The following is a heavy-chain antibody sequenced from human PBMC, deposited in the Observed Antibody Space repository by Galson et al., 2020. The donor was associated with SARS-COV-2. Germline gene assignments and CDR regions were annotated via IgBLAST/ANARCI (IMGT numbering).Heavy chain of an antibody. CDR1: GFIFSDYA. J-gene: IGHJ5*02. D-gene: IGHD2-2*01. CDR3: LSYSSTRQNH. V-gene: IGHV3-64*04. Sequence: GGSLRLSCSASGFIFSDYAMHWVRQAPGKGLEYVSAISSNGGTSFYADSVNGRFTMSRDNSRNMFYLQITALRPEDTGFYYCLSYSSTRQNHWGQGTLVTVSS. CDR2: ISSNGGTS.